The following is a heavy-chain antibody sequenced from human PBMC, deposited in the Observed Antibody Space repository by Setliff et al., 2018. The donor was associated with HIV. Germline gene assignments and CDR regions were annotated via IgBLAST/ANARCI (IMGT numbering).Heavy chain of an antibody. CDR2: VYSNGNT. CDR3: ARVIIFHRPIRN. J-gene: IGHJ4*01. CDR1: GGSISGHY. V-gene: IGHV4-59*11. D-gene: IGHD3-10*01. Sequence: SETLSLTCTGSGGSISGHYWSWIRQTPGKGLEWIGDVYSNGNTDYNPSLKSRVTISVDTSKNQFSLKLPSVTAADTAVYYCARVIIFHRPIRNWGHGTLVPVSS.